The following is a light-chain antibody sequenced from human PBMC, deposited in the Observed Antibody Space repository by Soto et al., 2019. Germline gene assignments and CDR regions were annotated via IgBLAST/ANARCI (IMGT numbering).Light chain of an antibody. Sequence: QSVLTQPASVSGSPGQSITISCTGTSSDVGGYNYLSWYQQYPGKVPKLMIYDVSNRPSGVSNRFSGSKSGNTASLTISGLQAEDEADYYSSSYTSSSSWVFGGGTKLTVL. V-gene: IGLV2-14*01. CDR2: DVS. CDR3: SSYTSSSSWV. CDR1: SSDVGGYNY. J-gene: IGLJ3*02.